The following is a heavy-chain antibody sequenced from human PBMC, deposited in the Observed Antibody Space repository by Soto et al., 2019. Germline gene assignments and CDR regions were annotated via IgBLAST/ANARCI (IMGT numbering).Heavy chain of an antibody. CDR1: GFSLSTSGVG. D-gene: IGHD2-15*01. V-gene: IGHV2-5*02. J-gene: IGHJ4*01. CDR2: IYWDDDK. CDR3: ERDLNSYSTSRAADDD. Sequence: SGPTLVNPTQTPTLTCTFSGFSLSTSGVGVGWIRQPPGKALEWLALIYWDDDKRYSPSLKSRLTITKDTSKNQVVLTMTNMDPVFSERYDGERDLNSYSTSRAADDDWG.